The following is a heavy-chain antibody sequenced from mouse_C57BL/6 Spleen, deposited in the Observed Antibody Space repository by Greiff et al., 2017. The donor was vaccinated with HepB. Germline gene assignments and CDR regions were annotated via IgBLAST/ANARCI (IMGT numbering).Heavy chain of an antibody. J-gene: IGHJ2*01. V-gene: IGHV1-63*01. CDR2: IYPGGGYT. D-gene: IGHD2-4*01. Sequence: QVQLQQSGAELVRPGTSVKMSCKASGYTFTNYWIGWAKQRPGHGLEWIGDIYPGGGYTNYNEKFKGKATLTAAKSSSTAYMQFSSLTSEDSAIYYCAFYYDYDDGYFDYWGQGTTLTVSS. CDR3: AFYYDYDDGYFDY. CDR1: GYTFTNYW.